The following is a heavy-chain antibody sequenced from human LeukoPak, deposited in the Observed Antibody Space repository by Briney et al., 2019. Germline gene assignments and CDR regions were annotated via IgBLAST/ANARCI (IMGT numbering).Heavy chain of an antibody. V-gene: IGHV4-39*01. D-gene: IGHD6-13*01. CDR2: IYYSGSA. CDR1: GGSISSSSYY. CDR3: ARGGPAAGRFDY. Sequence: PSETLSLTCIVSGGSISSSSYYWGWIRQPPGKGLEWIGSIYYSGSAYYNPSLKSRVTISVDTSKNQFSLKLSSVTAADTAVYYCARGGPAAGRFDYWGQGTLVTVSS. J-gene: IGHJ4*02.